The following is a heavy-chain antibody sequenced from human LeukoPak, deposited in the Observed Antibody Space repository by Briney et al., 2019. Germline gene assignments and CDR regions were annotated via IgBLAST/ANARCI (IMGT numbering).Heavy chain of an antibody. J-gene: IGHJ4*02. D-gene: IGHD6-19*01. CDR2: ISGSGGST. CDR3: AKGRSQWLARWYFDY. CDR1: GFTFSSYG. Sequence: GGSLRLSCAASGFTFSSYGMSWVRQAPGKGLEWVSAISGSGGSTYYADSVKGRLTISRDNSKNTLYLQMNSLRAEDTAVYYCAKGRSQWLARWYFDYWGQGTLVTVSS. V-gene: IGHV3-23*01.